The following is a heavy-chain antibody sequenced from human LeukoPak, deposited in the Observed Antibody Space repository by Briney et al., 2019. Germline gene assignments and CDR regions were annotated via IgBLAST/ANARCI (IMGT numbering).Heavy chain of an antibody. CDR3: ARVEGYCSSTSCYNYYYGMDV. CDR2: INPNSGGT. Sequence: ASVKVSCKASGYTFTGYYMHWVRQAPGRGLEWMGWINPNSGGTNYAQKFQGRVTMTRDTSISTAYMELSRLRSDDTAVYYCARVEGYCSSTSCYNYYYGMDVWGQGTTVTVSS. CDR1: GYTFTGYY. D-gene: IGHD2-2*02. J-gene: IGHJ6*02. V-gene: IGHV1-2*02.